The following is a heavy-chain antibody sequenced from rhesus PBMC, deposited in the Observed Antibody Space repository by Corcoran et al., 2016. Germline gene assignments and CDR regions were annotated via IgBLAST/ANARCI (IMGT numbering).Heavy chain of an antibody. CDR3: ARDRERQLELYFEF. D-gene: IGHD6-25*01. J-gene: IGHJ1*01. Sequence: EVQLVESGGGLVQPGGSLRLSCAASGFTFSSYGMHWVRQAPGKGLEWVAVISFDGSKKYYEDSVKDRFIISREKSKNMLYRQMNDLKLDDTAVYYCARDRERQLELYFEFWGQGALVTVSS. CDR2: ISFDGSKK. V-gene: IGHV3-54*02. CDR1: GFTFSSYG.